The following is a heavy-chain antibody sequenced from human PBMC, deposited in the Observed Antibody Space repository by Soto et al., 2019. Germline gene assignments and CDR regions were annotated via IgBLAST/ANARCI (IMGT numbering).Heavy chain of an antibody. Sequence: GASVKVSCKTSGYIFTRFGIAWVRQAPGQGLEWMGWISTDKGNTNYAQKFQGKVTMTTDTSTSTAYMELRSLTSDDTAVYYCATRSPAFDYWGQGTLVTVSS. CDR2: ISTDKGNT. CDR3: ATRSPAFDY. J-gene: IGHJ4*02. D-gene: IGHD3-3*02. CDR1: GYIFTRFG. V-gene: IGHV1-18*04.